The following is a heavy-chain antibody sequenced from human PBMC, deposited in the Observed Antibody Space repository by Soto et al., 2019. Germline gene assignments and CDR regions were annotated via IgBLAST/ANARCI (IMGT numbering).Heavy chain of an antibody. V-gene: IGHV3-23*01. D-gene: IGHD3-9*01. Sequence: EVHLLESGGGLVQPGGSLRLSCAASGFSLGSYAMSWVRQVPGEGMEWVSAIGASAGSTYYRDSVRGRFTISRDNSKNTLYLQMNSLRAEDTAVYYCAKPYYEILTGYFFPFDHWGHGTLVTVSS. J-gene: IGHJ4*01. CDR1: GFSLGSYA. CDR2: IGASAGST. CDR3: AKPYYEILTGYFFPFDH.